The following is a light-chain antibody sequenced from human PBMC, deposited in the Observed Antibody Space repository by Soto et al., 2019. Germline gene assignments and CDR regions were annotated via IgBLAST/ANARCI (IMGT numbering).Light chain of an antibody. V-gene: IGLV2-8*01. CDR3: CSYALGSTLV. J-gene: IGLJ2*01. CDR1: SSDVGAYNY. Sequence: QSVLTQPPSASGSPGQSVTISCTGTSSDVGAYNYVSWYQQYTGKAPKLMIYDVSKRPSGVPDRFSGSKSGNTASLTVSGLRADDEAVYYCCSYALGSTLVFGGGTKLTVL. CDR2: DVS.